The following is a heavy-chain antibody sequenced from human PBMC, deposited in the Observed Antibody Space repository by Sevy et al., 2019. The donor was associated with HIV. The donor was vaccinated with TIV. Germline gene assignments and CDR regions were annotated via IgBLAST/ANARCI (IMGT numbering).Heavy chain of an antibody. CDR2: ITGGSSYI. J-gene: IGHJ4*02. D-gene: IGHD2-2*01. CDR3: ARDGGCSSTSYLLYFDC. V-gene: IGHV3-21*01. CDR1: GFTFSSYT. Sequence: GGSLRLSCAASGFTFSSYTMNWVRQAPGKGLEWVSSITGGSSYIYYAHSVKGRFTISRDNAKNSLYLQMNSLRAEDTAVYYCARDGGCSSTSYLLYFDCWGQGSLVTVSS.